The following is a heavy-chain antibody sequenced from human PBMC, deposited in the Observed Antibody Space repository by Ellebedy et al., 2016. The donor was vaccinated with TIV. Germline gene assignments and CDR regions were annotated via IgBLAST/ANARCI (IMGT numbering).Heavy chain of an antibody. J-gene: IGHJ4*02. V-gene: IGHV1-46*01. D-gene: IGHD3-16*01. CDR2: INPSGGST. Sequence: ASVKVSXXASGYTFTSYYMHWVRQAPGQGLEWMGIINPSGGSTSYAQKFQGRVTMTRDTSTSTVYMELSSLRSEDTAVYYCARRPGGGINFDYWGQGTLVTVSS. CDR1: GYTFTSYY. CDR3: ARRPGGGINFDY.